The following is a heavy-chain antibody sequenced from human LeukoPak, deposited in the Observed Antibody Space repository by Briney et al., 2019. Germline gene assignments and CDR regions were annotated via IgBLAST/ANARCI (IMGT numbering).Heavy chain of an antibody. Sequence: GRSLRLSCAASRFTFSNYGMHWVRQDPGRGLEWVAVISYDGTIQYYADSVKGRFTISRDNPKNILFLQMNSLRAEDTAVYYCAKGPDLIGRDYFDYWGQGTLVTVSS. CDR1: RFTFSNYG. V-gene: IGHV3-30*18. CDR2: ISYDGTIQ. D-gene: IGHD3-16*02. CDR3: AKGPDLIGRDYFDY. J-gene: IGHJ4*02.